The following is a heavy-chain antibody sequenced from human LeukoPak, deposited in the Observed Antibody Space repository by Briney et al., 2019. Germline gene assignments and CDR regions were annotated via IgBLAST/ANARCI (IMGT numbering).Heavy chain of an antibody. CDR3: ARDGSDGVKSY. Sequence: SSETLSLTCTVSGGSISSYYWSWIRQPPGKGLEWIGYIYYSGSTNYNPSLKSRVTISVDTSKNQFSLKLSSVTAADTAVYYCARDGSDGVKSYWGQGTLVTVSS. D-gene: IGHD3-10*01. CDR1: GGSISSYY. CDR2: IYYSGST. J-gene: IGHJ4*02. V-gene: IGHV4-59*13.